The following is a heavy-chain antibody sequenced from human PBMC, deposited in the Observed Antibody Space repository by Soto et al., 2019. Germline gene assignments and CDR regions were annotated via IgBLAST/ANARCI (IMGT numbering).Heavy chain of an antibody. CDR3: THTTTVTTFDY. Sequence: QITLKESGPTLVKPTQTLTLTCTFSGFSLHTSGVGVGWIRQSPGKALEWLGIIYWDDDKRYNPSLKSRLTITKDTSKNHVLLTLTNMDPVDTATYYCTHTTTVTTFDYWGQGTQVTVSS. CDR2: IYWDDDK. D-gene: IGHD4-17*01. V-gene: IGHV2-5*02. J-gene: IGHJ4*02. CDR1: GFSLHTSGVG.